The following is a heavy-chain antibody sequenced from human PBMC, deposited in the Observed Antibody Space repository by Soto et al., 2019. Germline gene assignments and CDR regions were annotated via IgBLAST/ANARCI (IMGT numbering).Heavy chain of an antibody. CDR3: ARDPSAYSSGWPYFDY. Sequence: PGGSLRLSCAASGFTFSDYYMSWIRQAPGKGLEWVSYISSSGSTIYYADSVKGRFTISRDNAKNSLYLQMNSLRAEDTAVYYCARDPSAYSSGWPYFDYWGQGTLVTVSS. V-gene: IGHV3-11*01. J-gene: IGHJ4*02. CDR1: GFTFSDYY. D-gene: IGHD6-19*01. CDR2: ISSSGSTI.